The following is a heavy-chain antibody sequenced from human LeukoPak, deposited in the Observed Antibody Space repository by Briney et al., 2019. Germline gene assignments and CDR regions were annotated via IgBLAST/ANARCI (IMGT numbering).Heavy chain of an antibody. CDR2: ISSSSNAV. J-gene: IGHJ4*02. D-gene: IGHD3-3*02. V-gene: IGHV3-11*01. CDR1: GLTFSDYY. Sequence: GGSLRLSCAASGLTFSDYYMSWIRQAPGKGLEWISYISSSSNAVYYADSVKGRFTIPRDNAKNSLYLQMNSLRAEDTAVYYCARGHWELAYWGQGTLVTVSS. CDR3: ARGHWELAY.